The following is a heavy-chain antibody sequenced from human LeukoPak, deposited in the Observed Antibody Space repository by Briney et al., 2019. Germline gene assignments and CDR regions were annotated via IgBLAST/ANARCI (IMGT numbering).Heavy chain of an antibody. D-gene: IGHD1-26*01. CDR3: AKDTLPGDSGSYPDAFDI. CDR2: ISWNSGSI. Sequence: PGRSLRLSCAASGFTFDDYAMHWVRQVPGKGLEWVSGISWNSGSIGYADSVKGRFTISRDNAKNSLYLQMNRLRAEDMALYYCAKDTLPGDSGSYPDAFDIWGQGTMVTVSS. V-gene: IGHV3-9*03. CDR1: GFTFDDYA. J-gene: IGHJ3*02.